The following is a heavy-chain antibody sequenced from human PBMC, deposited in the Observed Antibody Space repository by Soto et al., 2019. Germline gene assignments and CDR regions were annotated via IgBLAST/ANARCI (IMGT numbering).Heavy chain of an antibody. CDR2: ISGSGGST. CDR3: AKDRSATMIVVVTLVAFDI. Sequence: GGSLRLSCAASGFTFSSYAMSWVRQAPGKGLEWVSAISGSGGSTYYADSVKGRFTISRDNSKNTLYLQMNSLRAEDTAVYYCAKDRSATMIVVVTLVAFDIWGQGTMVTVS. V-gene: IGHV3-23*01. D-gene: IGHD3-22*01. J-gene: IGHJ3*02. CDR1: GFTFSSYA.